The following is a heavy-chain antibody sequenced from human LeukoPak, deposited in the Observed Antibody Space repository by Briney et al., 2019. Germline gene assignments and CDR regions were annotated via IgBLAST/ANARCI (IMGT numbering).Heavy chain of an antibody. Sequence: GGSLRLSCAASGFTFSSYAMSWVRQAPGQGLEWVSAISGSGGRYYAESVKGRITISRDNSKNTLYLQMNSLRAEDTAVYYCAKVGDYAGVYAPIDYWGQGTLVTVSS. CDR3: AKVGDYAGVYAPIDY. J-gene: IGHJ4*02. CDR1: GFTFSSYA. D-gene: IGHD4-23*01. V-gene: IGHV3-23*01. CDR2: ISGSGGR.